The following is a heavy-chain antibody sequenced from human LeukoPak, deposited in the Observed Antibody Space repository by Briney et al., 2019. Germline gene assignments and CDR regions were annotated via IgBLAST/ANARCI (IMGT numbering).Heavy chain of an antibody. Sequence: SETLSLTCAVSGGSISSSSYYWGWIRQPPGKGLEWIGSIYYSGSTYYNPSLKSRVTISVDTSKNQFSLKLSSVTAADTAVYYCARQGSVSGGLIFYVYWGQGTLVTVSS. D-gene: IGHD3-16*02. CDR1: GGSISSSSYY. J-gene: IGHJ4*02. CDR3: ARQGSVSGGLIFYVY. V-gene: IGHV4-39*01. CDR2: IYYSGST.